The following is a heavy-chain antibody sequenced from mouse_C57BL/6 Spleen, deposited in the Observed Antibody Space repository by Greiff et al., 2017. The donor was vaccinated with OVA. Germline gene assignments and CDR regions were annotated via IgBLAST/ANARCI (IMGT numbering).Heavy chain of an antibody. J-gene: IGHJ3*01. Sequence: VQLQQPGTELVKPGASVKLSCKASGYAFTNYLIEWVKQRPGQGLEWIGVINPGSGGTNYNEKFKGKATLTADKSSSTAYMQLSSLTSEDSAVYFCARGGLGRGFAYWGQGTLVTVSA. V-gene: IGHV1-54*01. CDR3: ARGGLGRGFAY. CDR2: INPGSGGT. D-gene: IGHD4-1*01. CDR1: GYAFTNYL.